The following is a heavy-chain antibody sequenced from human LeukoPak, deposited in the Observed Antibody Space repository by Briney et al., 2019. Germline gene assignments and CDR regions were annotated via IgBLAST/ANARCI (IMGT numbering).Heavy chain of an antibody. CDR1: GGSISSYY. D-gene: IGHD5-24*01. Sequence: SETLSLTCTVSGGSISSYYWSWIRQPPGKGLEWIGYIYYSGSTNYNPSLKSRVTVSVDKSKNQFSLKLSSVTAADTAVYYCARDLAFRDGYNFGGSEYNWFDPWGQGTLVTVSS. V-gene: IGHV4-59*12. J-gene: IGHJ5*02. CDR3: ARDLAFRDGYNFGGSEYNWFDP. CDR2: IYYSGST.